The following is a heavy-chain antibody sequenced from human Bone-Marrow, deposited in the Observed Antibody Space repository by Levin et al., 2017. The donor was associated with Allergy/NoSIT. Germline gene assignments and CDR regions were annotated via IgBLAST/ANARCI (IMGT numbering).Heavy chain of an antibody. CDR3: ARRHFHGDFAFDL. CDR2: ISSSGTYR. J-gene: IGHJ3*01. V-gene: IGHV3-21*01. CDR1: GFMFSTYT. Sequence: GGSLRLSCAASGFMFSTYTFQWVRQAPGKGLECVSSISSSGTYRLYADSVQGRFTISRDNAKNSLFLQMTSLRADDTAVYFCARRHFHGDFAFDLWGQGTMVTVSS. D-gene: IGHD3-10*01.